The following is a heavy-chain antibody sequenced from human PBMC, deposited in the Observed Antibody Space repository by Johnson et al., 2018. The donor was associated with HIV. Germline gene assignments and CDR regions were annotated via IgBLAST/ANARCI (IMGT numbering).Heavy chain of an antibody. D-gene: IGHD3-16*01. J-gene: IGHJ3*02. CDR2: ISGSGGST. CDR3: AKEGGAFDI. CDR1: GFTFSNAW. V-gene: IGHV3-23*01. Sequence: VQLMESGGGLVQPGGSLRLSCAASGFTFSNAWMSWVRQAPGKGLEWVSAISGSGGSTFYADSVKGRFTISRDNPKNTVYLQMNSLRAEDTAVYYCAKEGGAFDIWGQGTMVTVSS.